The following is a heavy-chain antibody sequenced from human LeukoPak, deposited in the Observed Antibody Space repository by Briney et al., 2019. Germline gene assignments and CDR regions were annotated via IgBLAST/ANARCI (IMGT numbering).Heavy chain of an antibody. CDR1: GFTFSRYA. CDR2: ISYDGSNG. CDR3: ARVGYYSSGPFSYFDY. V-gene: IGHV3-30-3*01. Sequence: GRSLRLSCAASGFTFSRYAMHWVRQAPGKGLEWVAVISYDGSNGYYADSVKGRFTISRDSSENTLYLQMNSLRVEDTAVYYCARVGYYSSGPFSYFDYWGQGTLVTVSS. J-gene: IGHJ4*02. D-gene: IGHD3-10*01.